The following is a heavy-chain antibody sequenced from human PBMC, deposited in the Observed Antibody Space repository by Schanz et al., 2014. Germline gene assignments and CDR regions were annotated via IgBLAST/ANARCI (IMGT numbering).Heavy chain of an antibody. Sequence: EVQLLESGGGLVQPGGSLRLSCVVSGFNFRNYWMSWVRQAPGKGLEWVASIKQEGDEKNYVDSVKGRFTISRDNARNSLYLQLNSLRVEDSGVYFCAQTRGTFMVPIDNWGQGVRVIVSS. V-gene: IGHV3-7*01. CDR1: GFNFRNYW. CDR3: AQTRGTFMVPIDN. CDR2: IKQEGDEK. D-gene: IGHD3-3*02. J-gene: IGHJ4*02.